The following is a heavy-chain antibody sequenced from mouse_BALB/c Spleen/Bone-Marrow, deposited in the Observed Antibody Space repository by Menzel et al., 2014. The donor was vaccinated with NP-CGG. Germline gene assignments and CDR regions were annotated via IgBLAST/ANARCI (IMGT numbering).Heavy chain of an antibody. J-gene: IGHJ4*01. CDR2: IYPFSGSS. CDR3: TRSPITTVVAETMDC. D-gene: IGHD1-1*01. Sequence: LKESGSELVRPGTSVKLSCKASGYTFTSYWMHWVKQRPGQGLEWIGNIYPFSGSSNYDEKSKSKATLTVDTSSSTAYMQLSSLTSEDSAVYYCTRSPITTVVAETMDCWGQGTSVTVSS. V-gene: IGHV1S22*01. CDR1: GYTFTSYW.